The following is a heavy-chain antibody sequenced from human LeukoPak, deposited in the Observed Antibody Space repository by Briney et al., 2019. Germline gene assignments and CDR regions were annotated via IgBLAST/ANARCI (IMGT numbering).Heavy chain of an antibody. J-gene: IGHJ5*02. CDR1: GGSITGYY. CDR2: VHYSGTT. CDR3: ARDRDWNYWFDA. Sequence: PSETLSLTCTVSGGSITGYYWSWIRQTPGKGLEWIGYVHYSGTTSYDPSLKSRVTISADMSRNQFSLRLSSVTAADTAVYYCARDRDWNYWFDAWGQGTLVTVST. D-gene: IGHD1-7*01. V-gene: IGHV4-59*01.